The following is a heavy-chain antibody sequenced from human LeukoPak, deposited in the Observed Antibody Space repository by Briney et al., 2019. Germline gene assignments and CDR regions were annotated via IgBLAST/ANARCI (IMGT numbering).Heavy chain of an antibody. CDR1: GFTFSSYA. J-gene: IGHJ3*02. CDR2: ISGSGGST. V-gene: IGHV3-23*01. D-gene: IGHD2-2*01. Sequence: GGSLRLSCAASGFTFSSYAMSWVRQAPGKGLEWVSVISGSGGSTYYAESVKGRFTISRDNSKNTLYLQMNSLRAEDTAVYYCAKEDVVPAAPISGAFDIWGQGTMVTVSS. CDR3: AKEDVVPAAPISGAFDI.